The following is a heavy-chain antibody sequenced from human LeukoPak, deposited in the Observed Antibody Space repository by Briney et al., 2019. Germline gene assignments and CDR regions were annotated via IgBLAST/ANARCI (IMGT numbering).Heavy chain of an antibody. Sequence: ASVKVSCKASGYTFTXYHMHWVRQAPGQXXXXXXRINXNSGXXXXXXXXXXXXXMXXXXSISTXYXXLSRLRPDDTAVYYCARDYCSSTSCLFDYWGQGTLVTVSS. D-gene: IGHD2-2*01. V-gene: IGHV1-2*06. CDR3: ARDYCSSTSCLFDY. CDR1: GYTFTXYH. J-gene: IGHJ4*02. CDR2: INXNSGXX.